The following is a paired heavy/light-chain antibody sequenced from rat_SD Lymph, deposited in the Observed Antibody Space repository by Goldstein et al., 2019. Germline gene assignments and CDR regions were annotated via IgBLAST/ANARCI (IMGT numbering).Heavy chain of an antibody. V-gene: IGHV2-63*01. CDR2: MWYDGDT. CDR3: TRDGDTRDY. J-gene: IGHJ2*01. Sequence: QVQLKESGPGLVQPSETLSLTCTVSGFSLTSYSVSWVRQPSGKGPEWMGRMWYDGDTAYNSALKSRLSISRDTSKNQVFLKMNSLQTDDTGTYYCTRDGDTRDYWGQGVMVTVSS. D-gene: IGHD2-2*01. CDR1: GFSLTSYS.
Light chain of an antibody. CDR1: QNIYKY. J-gene: IGKJ1*01. CDR3: YQYNSGPT. Sequence: DIQMTQSPSLLSASVGDRVTLSCKASQNIYKYLNWYQQKLGEAPKLLIYYTNSLQTGIPSRFSGSGSGTDFTLTISSLQPEDVATYYCYQYNSGPTFGGGTKLELK. V-gene: IGKV15S2*01. CDR2: YTN.